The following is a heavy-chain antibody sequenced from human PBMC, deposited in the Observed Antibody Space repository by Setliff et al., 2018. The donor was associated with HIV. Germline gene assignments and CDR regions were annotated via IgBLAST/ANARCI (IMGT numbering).Heavy chain of an antibody. V-gene: IGHV1-2*02. CDR1: GYTFTSYG. J-gene: IGHJ4*02. Sequence: GASVKVSCKASGYTFTSYGISWVRQAPGQGLQWMGWVNPNSGGTNSAQEFQGRVTMTRDTSISTAYMELTWLKPDDTAVYYCARNIDMHYDFWSAYDYWGQGALVTVSS. CDR3: ARNIDMHYDFWSAYDY. D-gene: IGHD3-3*01. CDR2: VNPNSGGT.